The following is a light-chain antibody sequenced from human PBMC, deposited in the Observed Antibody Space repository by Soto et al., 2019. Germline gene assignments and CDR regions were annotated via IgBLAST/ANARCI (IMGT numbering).Light chain of an antibody. CDR1: QSIRSY. J-gene: IGKJ1*01. CDR3: QQSYITPPGT. V-gene: IGKV1-39*01. CDR2: AAS. Sequence: DIPMTQSPSSLSASVGDRVTITCRASQSIRSYLNWYQQKPGKAPKVLIYAASGLQTGVPSRFSGSGSGTDFTLSISSLQREDFATYYCQQSYITPPGTFGQGTKVEIK.